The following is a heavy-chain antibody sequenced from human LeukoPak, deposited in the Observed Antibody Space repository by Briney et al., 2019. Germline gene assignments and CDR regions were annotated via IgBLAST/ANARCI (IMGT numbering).Heavy chain of an antibody. CDR1: GGTFSSYA. J-gene: IGHJ4*02. CDR3: ARVEGSDFWSGYYYY. CDR2: IIPIFGTA. Sequence: SVKVSCKASGGTFSSYAISWVRQAPGQGLEWMGGIIPIFGTANYAQKFQGRVTITADESASTAYMELSSLRSEDTAVYYCARVEGSDFWSGYYYYWGQGTLVTVSS. D-gene: IGHD3-3*01. V-gene: IGHV1-69*13.